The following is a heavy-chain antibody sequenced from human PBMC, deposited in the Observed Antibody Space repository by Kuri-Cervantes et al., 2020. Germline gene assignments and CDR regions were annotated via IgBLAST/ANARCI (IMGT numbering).Heavy chain of an antibody. Sequence: GESLKISCAASGFTFSVYAIHWVRQAPGKGLEWVAVISSDGSNKYYADSVKGRFTISRDNSKNTLYLQMNSLRGEDTAVYYCARIDSYGDYWGQGTLVTVSS. CDR3: ARIDSYGDY. CDR2: ISSDGSNK. CDR1: GFTFSVYA. J-gene: IGHJ4*02. D-gene: IGHD5-18*01. V-gene: IGHV3-30*07.